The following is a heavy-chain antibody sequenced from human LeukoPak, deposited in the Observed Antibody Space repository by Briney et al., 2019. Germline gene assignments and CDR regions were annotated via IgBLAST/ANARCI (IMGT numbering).Heavy chain of an antibody. CDR3: AKDEGTIWNSKNDPFDI. CDR1: GFTFSDHV. D-gene: IGHD1-7*01. V-gene: IGHV3-30*17. Sequence: GGSLRLSYAASGFTFSDHVMHWVRQAPGMGLEWVAVISKDGSKTFYAGSVEGRFTFSRDNSENTLYLQMNYLKPEDTAVYYCAKDEGTIWNSKNDPFDIWGQGTMVTVSS. CDR2: ISKDGSKT. J-gene: IGHJ3*02.